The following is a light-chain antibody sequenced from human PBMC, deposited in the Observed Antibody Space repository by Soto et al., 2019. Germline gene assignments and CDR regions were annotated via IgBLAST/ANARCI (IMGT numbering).Light chain of an antibody. Sequence: QSALTQPPSASGSAGHSVTIPCTGTGIDDYDYNFVSWYQHHPGKVPKLIIFEVNKRPSGVPDRFSGSKSGTTASLTVSGLQADDEADYYCSSYAGSNKGVFGGGTKLTVL. J-gene: IGLJ2*01. CDR3: SSYAGSNKGV. V-gene: IGLV2-8*01. CDR2: EVN. CDR1: GIDDYDYNF.